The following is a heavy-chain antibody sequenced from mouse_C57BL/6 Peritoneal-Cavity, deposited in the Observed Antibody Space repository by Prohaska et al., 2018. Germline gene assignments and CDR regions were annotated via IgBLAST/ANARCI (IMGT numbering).Heavy chain of an antibody. V-gene: IGHV1-22*01. CDR3: ARVWLRGYFDY. CDR2: INPNNGGT. Sequence: HGKSLEWIGYINPNNGGTSYNQKFKGKATLTVNKSSSTAYMELRSLTSEDSAVYYCARVWLRGYFDYWGQGTTLTVSS. J-gene: IGHJ2*01. D-gene: IGHD2-2*01.